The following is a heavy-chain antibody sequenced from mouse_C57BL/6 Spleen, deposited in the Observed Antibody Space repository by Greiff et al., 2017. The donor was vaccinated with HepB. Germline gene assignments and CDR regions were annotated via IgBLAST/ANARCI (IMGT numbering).Heavy chain of an antibody. J-gene: IGHJ3*01. CDR3: ARDGNYRAWFAY. D-gene: IGHD2-1*01. CDR1: GYSITSGYY. CDR2: ISYDGSN. Sequence: EVKLQESGPGLVKPSQSLSLTCSVTGYSITSGYYWNWIRPSPGNKLEWMGDISYDGSNNYNPSLNNRISITRDTSKNQCFLKLNTVTTEDTATYYCARDGNYRAWFAYWGQGTLVTVSA. V-gene: IGHV3-6*01.